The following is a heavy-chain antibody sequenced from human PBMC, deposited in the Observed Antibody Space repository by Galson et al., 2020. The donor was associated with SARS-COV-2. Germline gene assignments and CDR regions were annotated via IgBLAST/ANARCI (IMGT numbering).Heavy chain of an antibody. J-gene: IGHJ6*02. D-gene: IGHD5-18*01. CDR1: GFPFSTYS. Sequence: NSGGSLRLSCAASGFPFSTYSMNWVRLAPGKGLEWVSSISTSSSYTYYVDSVKGRFSISRDNPRNSRYLQMTSLRAEDTAVYYCARDEGIRGYNYGRLYYGMDGWGQGTTVTVSS. CDR3: ARDEGIRGYNYGRLYYGMDG. CDR2: ISTSSSYT. V-gene: IGHV3-21*01.